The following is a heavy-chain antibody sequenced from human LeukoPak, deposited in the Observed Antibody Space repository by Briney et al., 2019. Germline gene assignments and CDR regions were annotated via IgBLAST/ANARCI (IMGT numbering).Heavy chain of an antibody. CDR2: IYYSGST. J-gene: IGHJ4*02. Sequence: SETLSLTCTVSGGSISSSSYYWGWIRQPPGKGLEWIGSIYYSGSTYYNPSLKSRVTISVDASKNQFSLKLSSVTAADTAVYYCASELLWFGELLSNNFDYWGQGTLVTVSS. V-gene: IGHV4-39*01. CDR3: ASELLWFGELLSNNFDY. D-gene: IGHD3-10*01. CDR1: GGSISSSSYY.